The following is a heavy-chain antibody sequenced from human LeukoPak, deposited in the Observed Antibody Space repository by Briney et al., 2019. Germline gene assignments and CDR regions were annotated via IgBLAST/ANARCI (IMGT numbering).Heavy chain of an antibody. Sequence: GGSLRLSCAASGFTFRSYDMNWVRQAPGKGLEWISYITSSGLTIYYAASVKGRFTISRDNAKNSLDLQMNSLRAEDTALYNSARGVRRDFYGVVPLDYWGPGTLVTVSS. CDR2: ITSSGLTI. V-gene: IGHV3-48*03. CDR3: ARGVRRDFYGVVPLDY. CDR1: GFTFRSYD. D-gene: IGHD3-3*01. J-gene: IGHJ4*02.